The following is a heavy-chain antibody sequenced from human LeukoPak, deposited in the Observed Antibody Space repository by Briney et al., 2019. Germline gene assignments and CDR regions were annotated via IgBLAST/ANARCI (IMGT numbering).Heavy chain of an antibody. D-gene: IGHD5-18*01. Sequence: GASVKVSCKASGYTFTSYAMHWVRQAPGQRLEWMGWIDTGNGDTKYSQQFQGRVTITRDTTASTAYMELSSLRSEDTAVYYCARDRRGYSYGYGGKFDYWGQGTLVTVSS. CDR3: ARDRRGYSYGYGGKFDY. J-gene: IGHJ4*02. CDR1: GYTFTSYA. CDR2: IDTGNGDT. V-gene: IGHV1-3*04.